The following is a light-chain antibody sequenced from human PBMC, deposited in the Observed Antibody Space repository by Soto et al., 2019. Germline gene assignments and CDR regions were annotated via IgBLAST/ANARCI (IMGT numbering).Light chain of an antibody. CDR2: DVS. CDR1: SSDVGGYNY. Sequence: QSVLTQPAPVSGSPGQSIAISCTGTSSDVGGYNYVSWYQQHPGKAPKLILCDVSNRPSGVSDRFSGSKSGNTASLTISGLQTEDEADYYCSSYTTSSTYVFGTGTKSPS. CDR3: SSYTTSSTYV. J-gene: IGLJ1*01. V-gene: IGLV2-14*01.